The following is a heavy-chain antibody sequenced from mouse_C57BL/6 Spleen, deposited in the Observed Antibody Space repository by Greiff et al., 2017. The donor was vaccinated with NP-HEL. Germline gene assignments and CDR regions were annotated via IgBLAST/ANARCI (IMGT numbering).Heavy chain of an antibody. Sequence: QVQLQQPGAELVKPGASVKLSCKASGYTFTSYWMHWVKQRPGQGLEWIGMIHPNSGSTNYNEKFKSNATLAVDKSSSTAYMQISSLTAEDSAVYYCARELPFDYWGQGTTLTVSS. CDR1: GYTFTSYW. V-gene: IGHV1-64*01. J-gene: IGHJ2*01. CDR3: ARELPFDY. CDR2: IHPNSGST. D-gene: IGHD5-5*01.